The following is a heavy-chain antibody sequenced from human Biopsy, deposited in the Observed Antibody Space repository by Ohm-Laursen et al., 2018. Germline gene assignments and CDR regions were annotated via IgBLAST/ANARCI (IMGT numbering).Heavy chain of an antibody. J-gene: IGHJ4*03. CDR2: ISPYFGNT. CDR1: GYSFTSYG. D-gene: IGHD2-15*01. Sequence: ASVKVSCKASGYSFTSYGMNWVRQAPGQGLEWVGWISPYFGNTNSTQKLQARVTLSTEASTDTAYMELRSLRYDDTAIYYCVREGLDCVGGTCYSGPLDLWGQGALITVSS. CDR3: VREGLDCVGGTCYSGPLDL. V-gene: IGHV1-18*01.